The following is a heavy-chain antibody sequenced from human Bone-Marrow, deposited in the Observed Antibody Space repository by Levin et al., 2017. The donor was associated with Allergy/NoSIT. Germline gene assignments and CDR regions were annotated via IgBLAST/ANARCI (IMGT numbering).Heavy chain of an antibody. D-gene: IGHD3-10*01. Sequence: QPGESLKISCSASGFNFDSYTMTWVRHPPGKGLEWVSGMIGHGDDTYYADSVKGRFTISRDNSKNTLFLQMNSLRVEDTATYYCAKGILFRGMHYYGEDVWGQGTTVIVSS. V-gene: IGHV3-23*01. J-gene: IGHJ6*02. CDR1: GFNFDSYT. CDR2: MIGHGDDT. CDR3: AKGILFRGMHYYGEDV.